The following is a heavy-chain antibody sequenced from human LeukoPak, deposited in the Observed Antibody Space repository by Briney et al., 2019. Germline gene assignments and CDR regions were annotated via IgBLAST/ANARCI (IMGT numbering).Heavy chain of an antibody. D-gene: IGHD5-12*01. CDR3: ARRHRVATIYYGMDV. Sequence: GGSLRLSCTASGFTFSDYWMTWVRQAPGKGLEWVSYISSSGSTIYYADSVKGRFTISRDNAKNSLYLQMNSLRAEDTAVYYCARRHRVATIYYGMDVWGQGTTVTVSS. J-gene: IGHJ6*02. V-gene: IGHV3-48*04. CDR1: GFTFSDYW. CDR2: ISSSGSTI.